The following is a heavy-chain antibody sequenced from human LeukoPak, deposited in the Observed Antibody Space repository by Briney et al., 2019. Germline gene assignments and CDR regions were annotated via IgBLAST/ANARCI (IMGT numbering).Heavy chain of an antibody. CDR2: IYYSGST. CDR1: GGSISSYY. D-gene: IGHD6-19*01. Sequence: PSETLSLTCTVSGGSISSYYWSWIRQPPGERLEWIGYIYYSGSTNYNPSLKSRVTISVDTSKNQFSLKLSSVTAADTAVYYCARELGSGIDYWGQGTLVTVSS. V-gene: IGHV4-59*01. J-gene: IGHJ4*02. CDR3: ARELGSGIDY.